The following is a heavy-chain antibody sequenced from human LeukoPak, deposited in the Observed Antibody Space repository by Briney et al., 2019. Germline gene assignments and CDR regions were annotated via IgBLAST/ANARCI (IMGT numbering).Heavy chain of an antibody. D-gene: IGHD6-19*01. V-gene: IGHV1-18*01. CDR1: GYIFTRFG. J-gene: IGHJ5*02. CDR2: ISGYDGHT. CDR3: ARDRDLGAVAGTFDP. Sequence: ASVKVSCKTSGYIFTRFGISWVRQAPGQGLEWMGWISGYDGHTKYAQKLQGRVTLTTDTSTSTAYMGLRSLGSDDTAVYFCARDRDLGAVAGTFDPWGQGTLVTVSS.